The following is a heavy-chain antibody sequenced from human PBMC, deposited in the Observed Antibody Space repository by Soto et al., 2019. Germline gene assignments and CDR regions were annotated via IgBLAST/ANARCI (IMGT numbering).Heavy chain of an antibody. J-gene: IGHJ4*02. CDR1: GYTYTGHY. CDR3: GRGRRGQVVAFY. CDR2: IGPETGAT. Sequence: ASVNVTCQASGYTYTGHYMHWVRQAPEQGPEWMGEIGPETGATRYAQKFQGRVTMTRDMSITTVYMELNKLSPDDTAVYYCGRGRRGQVVAFYWGQGTTVSVSA. D-gene: IGHD2-2*01. V-gene: IGHV1-2*02.